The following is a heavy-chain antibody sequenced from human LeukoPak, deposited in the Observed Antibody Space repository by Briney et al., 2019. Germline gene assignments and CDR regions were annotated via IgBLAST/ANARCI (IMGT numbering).Heavy chain of an antibody. Sequence: SETLSLTCTVSGGSVSSGIFYWHWIRQPAGKTLEWIGRIYTSGSTNYNPSLKSRVTISVDTSKNQFSLKVSSVTAADTAVYYCARSYSSSSVLSYYYFYMDVWGKGTTVTVSS. V-gene: IGHV4-61*02. J-gene: IGHJ6*03. CDR2: IYTSGST. CDR1: GGSVSSGIFY. CDR3: ARSYSSSSVLSYYYFYMDV. D-gene: IGHD6-13*01.